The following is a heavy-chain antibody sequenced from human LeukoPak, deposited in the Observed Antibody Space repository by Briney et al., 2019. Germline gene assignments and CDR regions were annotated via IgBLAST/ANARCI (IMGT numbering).Heavy chain of an antibody. Sequence: ASVKVSCKASGYTFTSYAMHWVRQAPGQRLEWMGWINAGNGNTKYSQKFQGRVTITRDTPASTAYMELSSLRSEDTAVYYCARGVVPAAMGPYNWFDPWGQGTLVTVSS. CDR3: ARGVVPAAMGPYNWFDP. CDR1: GYTFTSYA. D-gene: IGHD2-2*01. CDR2: INAGNGNT. J-gene: IGHJ5*02. V-gene: IGHV1-3*01.